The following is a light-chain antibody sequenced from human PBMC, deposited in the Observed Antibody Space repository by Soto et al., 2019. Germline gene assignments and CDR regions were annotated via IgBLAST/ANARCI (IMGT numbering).Light chain of an antibody. V-gene: IGKV1-12*01. CDR1: QGISGW. Sequence: DIQMTQSPSSMSASVGDRVTITCRASQGISGWLAWYQQKPGKAPKLLIYAASTVETGVPSRFSGGRSGTDFTLTINNLQPEDFATYYCQQATISQLTFGGGTKVEIK. CDR2: AAS. CDR3: QQATISQLT. J-gene: IGKJ4*01.